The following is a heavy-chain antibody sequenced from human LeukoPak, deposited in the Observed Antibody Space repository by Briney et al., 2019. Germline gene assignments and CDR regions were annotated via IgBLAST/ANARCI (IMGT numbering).Heavy chain of an antibody. CDR1: GFTFSSYW. V-gene: IGHV3-7*01. Sequence: GGSLRLSCAASGFTFSSYWMSWVRQAPGKGLEWVANINQDGSKKRYADSMKGRFTISRDNAKESLYLQLNSLRAEDTAVYYCAKVTGNRSWYGIDYWGQGTLVTVSS. D-gene: IGHD6-13*01. CDR2: INQDGSKK. J-gene: IGHJ4*02. CDR3: AKVTGNRSWYGIDY.